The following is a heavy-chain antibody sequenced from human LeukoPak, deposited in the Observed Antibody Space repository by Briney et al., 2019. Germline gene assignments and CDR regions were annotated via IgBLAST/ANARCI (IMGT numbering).Heavy chain of an antibody. CDR1: GYSISSGYY. CDR3: ARGPGRIAVAGS. Sequence: PSETLSLTCAVSGYSISSGYYWGWIRQPPGKGLEWIGSIYHSGSTYYNPSLKSRVTISVDTSKNQFSLKLSSVTAADTAVYYCARGPGRIAVAGSWGQGTLVTVSS. D-gene: IGHD6-19*01. CDR2: IYHSGST. V-gene: IGHV4-38-2*01. J-gene: IGHJ5*02.